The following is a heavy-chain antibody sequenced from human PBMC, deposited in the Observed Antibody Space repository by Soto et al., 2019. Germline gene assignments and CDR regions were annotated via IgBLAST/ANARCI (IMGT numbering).Heavy chain of an antibody. J-gene: IGHJ4*02. V-gene: IGHV3-30*18. CDR2: ISYDGSNK. CDR1: GFTFSSYG. D-gene: IGHD3-16*01. Sequence: PGGSLRLSCAASGFTFSSYGMDWVRQAPGKGLEWVAAISYDGSNKYYADSVKGRFTISRDDSQNTLYLQMNSLRAEDTAIYYCAKAGDPVNIITFGGFEVPNIDFWGQGTVVTVSS. CDR3: AKAGDPVNIITFGGFEVPNIDF.